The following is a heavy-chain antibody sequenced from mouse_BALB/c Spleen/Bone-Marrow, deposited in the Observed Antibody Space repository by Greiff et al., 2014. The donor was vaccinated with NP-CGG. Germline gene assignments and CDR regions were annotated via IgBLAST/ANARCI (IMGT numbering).Heavy chain of an antibody. D-gene: IGHD2-10*02. Sequence: DVKLVESGGDLVKPGGSLKLSCAASGFTFSSYGMPWVRQTPDKRLEWVATISSGGSHTYYPDSVKGRFTISRDNAKNTLYLQMSSLKSEDTAIYYCARRGYDNSYWYFGVWGAGTTVTVSS. J-gene: IGHJ1*01. CDR1: GFTFSSYG. V-gene: IGHV5-6*02. CDR2: ISSGGSHT. CDR3: ARRGYDNSYWYFGV.